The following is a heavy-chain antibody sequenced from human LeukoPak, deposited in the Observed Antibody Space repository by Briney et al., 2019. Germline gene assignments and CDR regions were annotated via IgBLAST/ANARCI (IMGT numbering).Heavy chain of an antibody. V-gene: IGHV1-46*01. D-gene: IGHD6-13*01. CDR2: INPSGGST. J-gene: IGHJ3*02. Sequence: ASVKVSCKASGYTFTSYYMHWVRQAPGQGLEWMGIINPSGGSTSYAQRFQGRVTMTRDTSTSTVYMELSSLTSDDTAVYYCATSTKYSSSWGAFDIWGQGTMVTVSS. CDR1: GYTFTSYY. CDR3: ATSTKYSSSWGAFDI.